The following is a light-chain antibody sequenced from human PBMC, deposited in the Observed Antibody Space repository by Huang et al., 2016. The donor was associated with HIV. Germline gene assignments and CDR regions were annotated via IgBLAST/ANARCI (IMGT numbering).Light chain of an antibody. V-gene: IGKV1-39*01. J-gene: IGKJ1*01. Sequence: DSQMTQSPSSLSASVGDRVTITCRASQRINSYLYWYQQKPGKAPNLLIYGASSLQSGVPSRFSGSGSGTDFTLTISSLQPEDFATYYCQQSYNTPTFGHGTKVEI. CDR2: GAS. CDR3: QQSYNTPT. CDR1: QRINSY.